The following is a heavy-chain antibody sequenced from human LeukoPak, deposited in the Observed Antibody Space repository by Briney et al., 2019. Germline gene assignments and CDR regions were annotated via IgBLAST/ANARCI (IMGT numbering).Heavy chain of an antibody. Sequence: PSETLSLTCAVYGGSFSGYYWSWIRQPPGKGLEWIGEINHSGSTNYNPSLKSRVTISVDTSKNQFSLKLSSVTAADTAVYYCASQAWGWFGELLSDYWGQGTLVTVSS. CDR1: GGSFSGYY. D-gene: IGHD3-10*01. CDR2: INHSGST. V-gene: IGHV4-34*01. J-gene: IGHJ4*02. CDR3: ASQAWGWFGELLSDY.